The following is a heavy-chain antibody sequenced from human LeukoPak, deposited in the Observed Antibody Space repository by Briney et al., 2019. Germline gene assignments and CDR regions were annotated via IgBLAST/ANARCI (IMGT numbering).Heavy chain of an antibody. V-gene: IGHV4-34*01. D-gene: IGHD6-13*01. J-gene: IGHJ3*02. Sequence: SETLSLTCAVCGGSFSGYYWSWIRQPPGKGLEWIGEINHSGSTNYNPSLKSRVTISVDTSKNQFSLKLSSVTAADTAVYYCARGLEQQLGVDAFDIWGQGTMVTVSS. CDR1: GGSFSGYY. CDR2: INHSGST. CDR3: ARGLEQQLGVDAFDI.